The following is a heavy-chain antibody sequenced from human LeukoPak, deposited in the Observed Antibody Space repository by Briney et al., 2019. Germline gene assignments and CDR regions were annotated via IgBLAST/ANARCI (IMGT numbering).Heavy chain of an antibody. Sequence: GGSLRLSCAASGFTSSSYGMHWVRQAPGKGLEWVAFIRYDGSNKYYADSVKGRFTISRDNSKNTLYLQMNSLRAEDTAVYYCAKGDDIVAAIDYWGQGTLVTVSS. CDR3: AKGDDIVAAIDY. J-gene: IGHJ4*02. CDR2: IRYDGSNK. V-gene: IGHV3-30*02. CDR1: GFTSSSYG. D-gene: IGHD5-12*01.